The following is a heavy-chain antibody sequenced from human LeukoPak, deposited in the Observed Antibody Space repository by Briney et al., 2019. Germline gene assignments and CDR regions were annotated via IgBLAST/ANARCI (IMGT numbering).Heavy chain of an antibody. J-gene: IGHJ4*02. D-gene: IGHD3-16*01. V-gene: IGHV4-34*01. Sequence: SETLSLTCAVYGGSFRGYYWSWIRQPPGKGLEWIGEINHSGSTNYNPSLKSRVTISVDTSKNQFSLKLSSVTAADTAVYYCARGVLDDYWGQGTLVTVSS. CDR1: GGSFRGYY. CDR2: INHSGST. CDR3: ARGVLDDY.